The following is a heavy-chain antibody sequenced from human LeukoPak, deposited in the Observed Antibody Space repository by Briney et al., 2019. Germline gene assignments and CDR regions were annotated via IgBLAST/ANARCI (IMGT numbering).Heavy chain of an antibody. V-gene: IGHV4-38-2*02. CDR3: ARARILSSTSPFDP. J-gene: IGHJ5*02. D-gene: IGHD2-2*01. Sequence: SETLSLTCTVSGYSISSGYYWGWIRQPPGKGPEWIGSIYHSGSTYYNPSLKSRVTISVDTSKNQFSLKLSSVTAADTAVYYCARARILSSTSPFDPWGQGTLVTVSS. CDR2: IYHSGST. CDR1: GYSISSGYY.